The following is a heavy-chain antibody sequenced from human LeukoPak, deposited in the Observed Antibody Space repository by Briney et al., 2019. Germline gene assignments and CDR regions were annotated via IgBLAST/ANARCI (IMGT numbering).Heavy chain of an antibody. Sequence: SETLSLTCAVYGGSFSGYQWSWIRQSPGKGLEWIGEINDSGTSKYNPALKSRVTISVDTSKNQFSLRLRSVTAADTAVYYCARIYGDYIMYWGQGTRLTVSA. D-gene: IGHD4-17*01. V-gene: IGHV4-34*01. CDR1: GGSFSGYQ. CDR2: INDSGTS. CDR3: ARIYGDYIMY. J-gene: IGHJ4*02.